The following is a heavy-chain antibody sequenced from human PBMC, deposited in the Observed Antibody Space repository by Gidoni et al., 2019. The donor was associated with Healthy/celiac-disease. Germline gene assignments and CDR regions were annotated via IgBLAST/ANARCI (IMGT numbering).Heavy chain of an antibody. V-gene: IGHV3-7*01. CDR3: ARDPYYYDSSGHY. D-gene: IGHD3-22*01. J-gene: IGHJ4*02. CDR2: IKQDGSEK. CDR1: GLNFSSYW. Sequence: EVQLVESGGGVVQPGGSLRLSCAASGLNFSSYWMIWVRQAPGKGLDWVANIKQDGSEKYYVDSVKGRFTISRDNAKNSLYLQMNSLRAEDTAVYYCARDPYYYDSSGHYWGQGTLVTVSS.